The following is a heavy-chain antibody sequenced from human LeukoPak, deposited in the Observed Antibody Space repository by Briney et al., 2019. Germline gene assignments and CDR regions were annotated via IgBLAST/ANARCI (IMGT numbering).Heavy chain of an antibody. CDR3: ARVRITIFGGEKPDAFDI. J-gene: IGHJ3*02. Sequence: ASVKVSCKASGGTFSSYAISWVRQAPGQGLEWMGGIIPIFGTANYAQKFQGRVTITTDESTSTAYMELSSLRSEDTAVYYCARVRITIFGGEKPDAFDIWGQGTMVTVSS. CDR1: GGTFSSYA. CDR2: IIPIFGTA. D-gene: IGHD3-3*01. V-gene: IGHV1-69*05.